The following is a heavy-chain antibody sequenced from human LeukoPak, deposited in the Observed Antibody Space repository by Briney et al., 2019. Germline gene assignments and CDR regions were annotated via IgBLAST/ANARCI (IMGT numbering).Heavy chain of an antibody. CDR1: GGSISSYY. V-gene: IGHV4-59*01. J-gene: IGHJ4*02. Sequence: SETLSLTCTVSGGSISSYYWSWIRQPPGKGLEWIGYIYYSGSTNYNPSLKSRVTISVDTSKNQFSLKLSSVTAADTAVYYCARYNMAGVDYWGQGTLVTVSS. D-gene: IGHD1-14*01. CDR3: ARYNMAGVDY. CDR2: IYYSGST.